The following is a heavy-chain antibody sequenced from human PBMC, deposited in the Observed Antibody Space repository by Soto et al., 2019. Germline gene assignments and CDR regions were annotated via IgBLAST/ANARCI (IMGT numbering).Heavy chain of an antibody. Sequence: QVVLVQSGAEVKKPGDSVKVSCKSSGYKFTDYYIHWVRQAPGQGPEWMGWVNPKRGDAVYAQKFQGWVTMTRDTATTTAYLEVKRLKPDDTAVYFCARDPGLTGRYWSFDLWGRGTLVTVSS. CDR2: VNPKRGDA. CDR3: ARDPGLTGRYWSFDL. V-gene: IGHV1-2*04. CDR1: GYKFTDYY. D-gene: IGHD3-9*01. J-gene: IGHJ2*01.